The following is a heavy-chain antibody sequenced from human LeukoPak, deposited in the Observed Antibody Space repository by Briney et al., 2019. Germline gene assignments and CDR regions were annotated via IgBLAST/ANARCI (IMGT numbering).Heavy chain of an antibody. CDR1: GYTFTSYG. CDR3: ARGLAKSEDY. Sequence: GASVKVSCKASGYTFTSYGISGGGQAPGQGLEWMGWISAYNGNTSYAQKLQGRVTMTTDTSTSTAYMELRSLRSDDTAVYYCARGLAKSEDYWGQGTLVTVSS. J-gene: IGHJ4*02. D-gene: IGHD1-26*01. V-gene: IGHV1-18*01. CDR2: ISAYNGNT.